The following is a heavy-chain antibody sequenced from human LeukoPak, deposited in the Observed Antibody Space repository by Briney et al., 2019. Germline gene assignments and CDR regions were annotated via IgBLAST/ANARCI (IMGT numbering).Heavy chain of an antibody. V-gene: IGHV4-59*01. D-gene: IGHD6-19*01. CDR3: ARDSGKNAFDI. CDR2: IYYSGST. Sequence: ETLSLTCTVSGGSISSYYWSWIRQPPGKGPEWIGYIYYSGSTNYNPSLKSRVTISVDTSKNQFSLKLSSVTAADTAVYYCARDSGKNAFDIWGQGTMVTVSP. CDR1: GGSISSYY. J-gene: IGHJ3*02.